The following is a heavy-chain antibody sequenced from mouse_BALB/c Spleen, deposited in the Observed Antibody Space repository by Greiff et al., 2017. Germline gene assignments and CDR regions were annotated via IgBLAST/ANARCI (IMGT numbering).Heavy chain of an antibody. V-gene: IGHV5-9-3*01. J-gene: IGHJ3*01. CDR2: ISSGGSYT. CDR3: ANGY. CDR1: GFTFSSYA. Sequence: EVKVEESGGGLVKPGGSLKLSCAASGFTFSSYAMSWVRQTPEKRLEWVATISSGGSYTYYPDSVKGRFTISRDNAKNTLYLQMSSLRSEDTAMYYCANGYGGQGTLVTVSA.